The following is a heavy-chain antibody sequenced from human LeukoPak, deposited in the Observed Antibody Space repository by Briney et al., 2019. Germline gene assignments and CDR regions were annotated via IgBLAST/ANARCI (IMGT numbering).Heavy chain of an antibody. V-gene: IGHV3-21*01. CDR1: GITFSSYM. D-gene: IGHD3-10*01. CDR2: ISSSSSYI. Sequence: PGGSLRLSCAASGITFSSYMLTWVRQAPGKGLEWVSSISSSSSYIYYADSVKGRFTISRDNAKNSLYLQMNSLRAEDTAVYYCARASGGVFQRLIDYWGQGTLVTVSS. CDR3: ARASGGVFQRLIDY. J-gene: IGHJ4*02.